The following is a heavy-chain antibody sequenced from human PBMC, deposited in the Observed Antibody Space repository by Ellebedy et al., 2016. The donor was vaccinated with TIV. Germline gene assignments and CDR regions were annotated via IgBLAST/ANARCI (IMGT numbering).Heavy chain of an antibody. CDR2: TSGSSDSS. J-gene: IGHJ6*02. Sequence: GESLKISCAASGFTFSNYAMNWVRQAPGKGTEWVSVTSGSSDSSDYADSVKGRFTISRDNSQNTLYLQMNSLRSEDTAVYYCAKGRGGSSYSSLDVWGQGTTVTVSS. D-gene: IGHD2-15*01. CDR3: AKGRGGSSYSSLDV. V-gene: IGHV3-23*01. CDR1: GFTFSNYA.